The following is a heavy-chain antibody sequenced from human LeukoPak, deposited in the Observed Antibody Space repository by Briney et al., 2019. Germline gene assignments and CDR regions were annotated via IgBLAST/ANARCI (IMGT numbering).Heavy chain of an antibody. Sequence: PGGSLRLSCAASRFTFSSYSMNWVRQAPGKGLEWVSSISSSGNHIYYADSVKGRFTISRDNAKNSLYLQMNSLRAEDTAVYYCARELPPVVNFYFDSWGQGTLVTVSS. V-gene: IGHV3-21*01. CDR3: ARELPPVVNFYFDS. CDR1: RFTFSSYS. D-gene: IGHD3-22*01. J-gene: IGHJ4*02. CDR2: ISSSGNHI.